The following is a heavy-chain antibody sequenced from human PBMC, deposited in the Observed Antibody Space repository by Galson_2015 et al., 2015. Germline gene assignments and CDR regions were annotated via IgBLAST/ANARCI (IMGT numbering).Heavy chain of an antibody. Sequence: PALVKPTQTLTLTCTFSGFSLSTSGVGVGWIRQSPGKALEWLALLFWDDDKRYSPSLKTRLTITKDTSKNQVVLTMTNMDPVDTATYYCTRRPRESGCRGGSCYFIDHWGQGTLVTVSS. CDR1: GFSLSTSGVG. CDR2: LFWDDDK. D-gene: IGHD2-15*01. J-gene: IGHJ4*02. CDR3: TRRPRESGCRGGSCYFIDH. V-gene: IGHV2-5*02.